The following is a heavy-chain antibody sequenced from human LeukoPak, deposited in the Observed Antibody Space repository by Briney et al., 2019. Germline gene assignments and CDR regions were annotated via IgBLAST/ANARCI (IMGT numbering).Heavy chain of an antibody. CDR1: GFTFSTYW. Sequence: GGSLRLSCAASGFTFSTYWMHWVRQAPGKGLVWVSRIGSDGGSVSYADSVRGRFTISRDNAKNTMYLQMNGLRAEDTAVYFCARYSSSWHANDYWGQGTLVTVSS. CDR3: ARYSSSWHANDY. V-gene: IGHV3-74*01. CDR2: IGSDGGSV. J-gene: IGHJ4*02. D-gene: IGHD6-13*01.